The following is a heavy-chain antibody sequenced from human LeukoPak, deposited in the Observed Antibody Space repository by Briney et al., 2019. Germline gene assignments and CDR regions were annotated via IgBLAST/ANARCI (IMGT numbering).Heavy chain of an antibody. V-gene: IGHV3-15*01. Sequence: GRSLRLSCAASGFTFSSYGMSWVRQAPGKGLEWVGRIKSKTDGGTTDYAAPVKGRFTISRDDSKNTLYLQMNSLKTEDTAVYYCTTDDSYGAFDIWGQGTMVTVSS. J-gene: IGHJ3*02. CDR2: IKSKTDGGTT. D-gene: IGHD2-21*01. CDR3: TTDDSYGAFDI. CDR1: GFTFSSYG.